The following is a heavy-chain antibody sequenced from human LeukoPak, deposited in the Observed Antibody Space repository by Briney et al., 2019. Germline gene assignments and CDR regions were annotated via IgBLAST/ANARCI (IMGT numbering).Heavy chain of an antibody. CDR2: VHYSGST. Sequence: SETLSLTCSVSGGSISSEWWAWIRQPPGKGPEWIAYVHYSGSTSYNPSLKSRVTISVDTSKNQFSLKLSSVTAADTAVYYCARDLRRYGSGSLMFDYWGQGTLVTVSS. D-gene: IGHD3-10*01. J-gene: IGHJ4*02. V-gene: IGHV4-59*01. CDR3: ARDLRRYGSGSLMFDY. CDR1: GGSISSEW.